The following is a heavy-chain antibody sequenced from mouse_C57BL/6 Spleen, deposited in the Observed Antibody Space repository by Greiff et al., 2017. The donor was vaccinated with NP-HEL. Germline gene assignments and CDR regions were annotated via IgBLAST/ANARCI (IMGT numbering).Heavy chain of an antibody. CDR3: ARGGPYYYGSSYRWYFDV. CDR1: GYTFTSYW. V-gene: IGHV1-64*01. J-gene: IGHJ1*03. D-gene: IGHD1-1*01. CDR2: IHPNSGST. Sequence: VQLQQSGAELVKPGASVKLSCKASGYTFTSYWMHWVKQRPGQGLEWIGMIHPNSGSTNYNEKFKSKATLTVDKSSSTAYMQLSSLTSEDSAVYYCARGGPYYYGSSYRWYFDVWGTGTTVTVSS.